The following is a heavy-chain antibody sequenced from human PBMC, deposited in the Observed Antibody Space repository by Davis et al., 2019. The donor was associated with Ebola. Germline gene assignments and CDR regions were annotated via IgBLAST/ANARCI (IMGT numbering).Heavy chain of an antibody. D-gene: IGHD6-6*01. Sequence: GESLKISCGASGFTFKNYAMSWVRQAPGKGLEWVSSIGVSGLLGGRTWYADSVKGRFTISRDNSKNTLYLQMDSLRAEDTAVYYCAREEDSRSSWSYAMDVWGQGTTVTVSS. CDR2: IGVSGLLGGRT. CDR1: GFTFKNYA. J-gene: IGHJ6*02. V-gene: IGHV3-23*01. CDR3: AREEDSRSSWSYAMDV.